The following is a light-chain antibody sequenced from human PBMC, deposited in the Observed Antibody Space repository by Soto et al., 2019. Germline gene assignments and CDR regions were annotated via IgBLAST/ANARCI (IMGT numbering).Light chain of an antibody. Sequence: QSALTQPRSVSGSPGQSITISCTGTSSDVGGYNYVSWYQQHPGKAPKVMISDVSDRPSGVPDRFSGSKSGNTASLTISGLQAEDDADYFCCSSAGSPMDVFGTGTKLTVL. CDR2: DVS. V-gene: IGLV2-11*01. J-gene: IGLJ1*01. CDR1: SSDVGGYNY. CDR3: CSSAGSPMDV.